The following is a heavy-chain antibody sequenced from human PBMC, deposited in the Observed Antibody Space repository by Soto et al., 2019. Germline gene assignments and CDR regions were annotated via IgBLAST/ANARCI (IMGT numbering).Heavy chain of an antibody. Sequence: QVQLVQSGTEVKKPGSSVKVSCKASGGTFSSYDISWVRQVPGQGLEWMGGIIPFSGTANYAQKFQGRVTITADKSTSTAYMELSSLRSEDTAAYYCAREGFSGSYYDFWGHGTLVTVSS. J-gene: IGHJ4*01. V-gene: IGHV1-69*06. CDR1: GGTFSSYD. CDR2: IIPFSGTA. D-gene: IGHD1-26*01. CDR3: AREGFSGSYYDF.